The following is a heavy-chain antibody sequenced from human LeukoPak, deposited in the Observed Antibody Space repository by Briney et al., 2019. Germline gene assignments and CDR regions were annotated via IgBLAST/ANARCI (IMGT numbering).Heavy chain of an antibody. CDR1: GGSISSYY. J-gene: IGHJ4*02. D-gene: IGHD3-10*01. CDR2: IYYSGST. CDR3: ARSYYYGSGSYAAPFDY. V-gene: IGHV4-59*01. Sequence: SETLSLTCTVSGGSISSYYWNWIRQPPGKGLEWVGYIYYSGSTNYNSSLKSRVTISVDTSKNQFSLKLSSVTAADTAVYYCARSYYYGSGSYAAPFDYWGQGTLVTVSS.